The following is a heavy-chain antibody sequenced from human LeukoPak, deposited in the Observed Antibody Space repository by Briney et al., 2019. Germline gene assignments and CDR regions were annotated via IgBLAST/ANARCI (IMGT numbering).Heavy chain of an antibody. V-gene: IGHV1-2*02. CDR3: ARPEHHTAVGNAFDI. Sequence: GASVKVSCKASGYTFTGYYMHWVRQAPGQGLEWMGWINPNSGGTNYAQKFQGRVTMTRDTSISTAYMELSRLRSDDTAVYYCARPEHHTAVGNAFDIWGQGTMVTVSS. J-gene: IGHJ3*02. CDR2: INPNSGGT. D-gene: IGHD5-18*01. CDR1: GYTFTGYY.